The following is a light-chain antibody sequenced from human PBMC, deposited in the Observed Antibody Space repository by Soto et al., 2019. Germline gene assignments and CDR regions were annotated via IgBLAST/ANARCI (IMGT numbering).Light chain of an antibody. CDR1: QSVGSTN. Sequence: DIGLTQSPGTLSSSPGERATLSCRASQSVGSTNLAWYQQKPGQAPRLLIYGTSSRPIGIPDRFSGSGSGTDFTLTISRLEPEDFAVYYCQQYDNSRWTFGEGTRVEIK. CDR2: GTS. J-gene: IGKJ1*01. CDR3: QQYDNSRWT. V-gene: IGKV3-20*01.